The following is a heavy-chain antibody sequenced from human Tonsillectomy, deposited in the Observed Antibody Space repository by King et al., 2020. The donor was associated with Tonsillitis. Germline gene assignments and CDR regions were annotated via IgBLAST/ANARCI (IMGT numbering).Heavy chain of an antibody. Sequence: VQLQESGPGLVKPSQTLSLTCTVSGGSISSGSYYWSWIRQPAGKGLEWIGRIYYNGRTKYNPSLKSRVTISIDTSKNQISLNLSSVTAADTAVYYWAREYYQYSFDPWGQGTLVTVSS. V-gene: IGHV4-61*02. CDR2: IYYNGRT. CDR1: GGSISSGSYY. J-gene: IGHJ5*02. D-gene: IGHD3-10*01. CDR3: AREYYQYSFDP.